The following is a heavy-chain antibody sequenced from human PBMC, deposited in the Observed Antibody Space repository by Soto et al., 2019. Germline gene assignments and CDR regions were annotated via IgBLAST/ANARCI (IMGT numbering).Heavy chain of an antibody. CDR1: GFTFSNAW. V-gene: IGHV3-15*01. CDR3: TTEPLGFGDLLEDY. CDR2: IKSKTDGGTT. D-gene: IGHD3-10*01. J-gene: IGHJ4*02. Sequence: GGSLRLSCAASGFTFSNAWMSWVRQAPGKGLEWVGRIKSKTDGGTTDYAAPVKGRFTISRDDSKNTLYLQMNSLKTEDTAVYYCTTEPLGFGDLLEDYWGQGTLVPVSP.